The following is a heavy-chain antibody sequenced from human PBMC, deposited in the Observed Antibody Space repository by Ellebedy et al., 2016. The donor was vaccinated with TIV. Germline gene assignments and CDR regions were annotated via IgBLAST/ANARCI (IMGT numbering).Heavy chain of an antibody. CDR2: IKQDGSAK. Sequence: PGGSLRLSCAASGFTFSNYWMNWVRQAPGKGLEWVANIKQDGSAKYYVDSVKGRFTISRDNAKNSLYLQMNSLRDEDTAVYYCARAIGVADCSWGQGTLVTVSS. J-gene: IGHJ5*02. CDR1: GFTFSNYW. V-gene: IGHV3-7*01. D-gene: IGHD2-21*02. CDR3: ARAIGVADCS.